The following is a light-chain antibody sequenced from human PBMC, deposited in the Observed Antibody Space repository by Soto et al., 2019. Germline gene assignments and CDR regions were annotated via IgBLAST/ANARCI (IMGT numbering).Light chain of an antibody. CDR2: EVR. CDR1: MRDVGAYNL. CDR3: SSYTAKSSLI. Sequence: QSVLTQPASVSGSPGQSITISCAGTMRDVGAYNLVSWYQQHPGRAPQLIIYEVRNRPSCISFRFSGSKSGNTASLTISGLQAEDEADYYCSSYTAKSSLIFGGGTKVTVL. V-gene: IGLV2-14*01. J-gene: IGLJ2*01.